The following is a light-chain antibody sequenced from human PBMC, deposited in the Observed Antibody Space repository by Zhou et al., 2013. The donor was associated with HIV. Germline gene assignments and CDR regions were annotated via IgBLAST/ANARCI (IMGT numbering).Light chain of an antibody. CDR2: NTS. Sequence: DMQMTQSPSSLYVSVGDRVTISCRSSQRIDTFLNWYQKKPGSAPRLLIHNTSTLEYDVPPRFSGSGSGTDFVLTISRLQPEDYATYYCQQSYRTLWLTFGGGTKVEIK. V-gene: IGKV1-39*01. J-gene: IGKJ4*01. CDR3: QQSYRTLWLT. CDR1: QRIDTF.